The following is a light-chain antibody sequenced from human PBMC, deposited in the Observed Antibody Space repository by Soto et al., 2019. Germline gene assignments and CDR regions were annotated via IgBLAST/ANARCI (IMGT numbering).Light chain of an antibody. CDR1: QTISSY. V-gene: IGKV1-39*01. Sequence: DIQMTQSPSSLSASVADRVTITCRASQTISSYLNWYQQKPGKAPKLLIYAASSLQSGVPSRFSGSGSGTDFTLTISSLQPEDFATYYCQQSYSTAITFGQGTRLETK. CDR3: QQSYSTAIT. J-gene: IGKJ5*01. CDR2: AAS.